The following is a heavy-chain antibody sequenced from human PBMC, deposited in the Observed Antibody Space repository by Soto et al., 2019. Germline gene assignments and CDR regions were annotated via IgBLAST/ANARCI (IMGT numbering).Heavy chain of an antibody. Sequence: SETLSLTCTVSGGSISSSNYYWGWIRQPPGKGLEWIGSIYYSGSTYYNPSLKSRVTISVDTSKNQFSLKLSSVTAADTAVYYCASQQLVYYYYGMDVWGQGITVTVS. CDR2: IYYSGST. J-gene: IGHJ6*02. CDR3: ASQQLVYYYYGMDV. V-gene: IGHV4-39*01. CDR1: GGSISSSNYY. D-gene: IGHD6-13*01.